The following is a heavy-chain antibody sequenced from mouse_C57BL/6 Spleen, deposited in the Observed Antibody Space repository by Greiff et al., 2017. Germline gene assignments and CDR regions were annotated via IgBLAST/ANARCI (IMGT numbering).Heavy chain of an antibody. J-gene: IGHJ3*01. CDR2: IYPGDGDT. Sequence: VQGVESGPELVKPGASVKISCKASGYAFSSSWMNWVKQRPGKGLEWIGRIYPGDGDTNYNGKFKGKATLTADKSSSTAYMQLSSLTSEDSAVYFCAYDYDSSYWGQGTLVTVSA. CDR1: GYAFSSSW. CDR3: AYDYDSSY. D-gene: IGHD2-4*01. V-gene: IGHV1-82*01.